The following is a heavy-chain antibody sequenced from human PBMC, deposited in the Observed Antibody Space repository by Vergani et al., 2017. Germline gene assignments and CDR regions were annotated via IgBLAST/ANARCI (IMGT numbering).Heavy chain of an antibody. V-gene: IGHV4-39*01. Sequence: QLQLQESGPGLVKPSETLSLTCTVSGGSISSSSSYWGWIRQPPGKGLEWFGSIYYSGSTYYNPSLKSRVTISVDTSKNQFSLKLSSVTAADTAVYYCARPIRGYSYGPFDYWGQGTLVTVSS. CDR2: IYYSGST. CDR1: GGSISSSSSY. D-gene: IGHD5-18*01. J-gene: IGHJ4*02. CDR3: ARPIRGYSYGPFDY.